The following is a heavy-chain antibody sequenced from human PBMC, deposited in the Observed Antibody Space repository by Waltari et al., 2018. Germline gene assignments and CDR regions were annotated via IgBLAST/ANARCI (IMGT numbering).Heavy chain of an antibody. J-gene: IGHJ4*02. CDR2: IYYSGST. D-gene: IGHD3-9*01. CDR1: GGSISSGGYY. Sequence: QVQLQESGPGLVKPSQTLSLTCTVSGGSISSGGYYWSWIRQHPGKGLEWIGYIYYSGSTYYNPSLKSRVTISVDTSKNQCSRKLSSVTAADTAVYYCARVYYDILTGYYRDYWGQGTLVIVSS. CDR3: ARVYYDILTGYYRDY. V-gene: IGHV4-31*03.